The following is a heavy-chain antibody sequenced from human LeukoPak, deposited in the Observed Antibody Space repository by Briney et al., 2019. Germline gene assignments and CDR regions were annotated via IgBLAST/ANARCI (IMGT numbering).Heavy chain of an antibody. Sequence: SETLSLTCTVSGGSISSYYWSWIRQPAGKGLEWIGRIYTSGSTNYNPSLKSRVTMSVDTSKNQFSLKLSFVTAADTAVYYCARDTWRRDWFDPWGQGTLVTVSS. V-gene: IGHV4-4*07. J-gene: IGHJ5*02. CDR2: IYTSGST. CDR1: GGSISSYY. D-gene: IGHD2/OR15-2a*01. CDR3: ARDTWRRDWFDP.